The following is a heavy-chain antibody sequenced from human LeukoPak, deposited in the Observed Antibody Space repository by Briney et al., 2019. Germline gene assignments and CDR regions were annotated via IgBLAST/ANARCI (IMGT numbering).Heavy chain of an antibody. CDR1: GDSLSSCY. D-gene: IGHD3-10*01. V-gene: IGHV4-59*01. CDR3: ARASRHYYGSGENLQPWPAGLDV. Sequence: SETLSLTCIVSGDSLSSCYWTWIRQPPGKGLEWIGYSGSTNYNPSLKSRVTISIDTSKEHFSLTLSSVTAADTAVYYCARASRHYYGSGENLQPWPAGLDVWGQGTTVTVS. J-gene: IGHJ6*02. CDR2: SGST.